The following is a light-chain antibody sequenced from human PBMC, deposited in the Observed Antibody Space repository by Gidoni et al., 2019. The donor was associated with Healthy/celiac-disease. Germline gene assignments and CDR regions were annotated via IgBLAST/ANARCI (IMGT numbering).Light chain of an antibody. CDR2: GAS. CDR3: QQYNNWPPLT. CDR1: QSVSSN. J-gene: IGKJ3*01. Sequence: EIVMTQSPATLSVSPGERATLSCRASQSVSSNLAWYQQKPGQAPRLLIYGASTRATGIPASFSGSGSGTEFTLTISSLQSEDFAVYYCQQYNNWPPLTFGPGTKVDIK. V-gene: IGKV3-15*01.